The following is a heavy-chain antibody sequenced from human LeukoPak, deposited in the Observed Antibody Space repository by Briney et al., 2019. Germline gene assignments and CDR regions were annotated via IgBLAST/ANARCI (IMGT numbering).Heavy chain of an antibody. CDR3: AGASSLVRGAEGY. D-gene: IGHD3-10*01. CDR2: IYHSGST. Sequence: SGTLSLTCAVSGGSISSSNWWSWVRQPPGKGLEWIGEIYHSGSTNYNPSLKSRVTISVDKSKNQFSLKLSSVTAADTAVYYCAGASSLVRGAEGYWGQGTLVTVSS. J-gene: IGHJ4*02. V-gene: IGHV4-4*02. CDR1: GGSISSSNW.